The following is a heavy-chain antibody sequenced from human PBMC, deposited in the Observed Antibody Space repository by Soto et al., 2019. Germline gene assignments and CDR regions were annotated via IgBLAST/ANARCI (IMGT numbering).Heavy chain of an antibody. V-gene: IGHV3-23*01. D-gene: IGHD6-6*01. CDR1: GFTFSSYA. J-gene: IGHJ4*02. CDR2: ISGSGGST. CDR3: AKDPQSIAGPLVPFDY. Sequence: SGGSLRLSCAASGFTFSSYAMSWVRQAPGKGLEWVSAISGSGGSTYYADSVKGRFTISRDNSKNTLYLQMNSLRAEDTAVYYCAKDPQSIAGPLVPFDYWGQGTLVTVSS.